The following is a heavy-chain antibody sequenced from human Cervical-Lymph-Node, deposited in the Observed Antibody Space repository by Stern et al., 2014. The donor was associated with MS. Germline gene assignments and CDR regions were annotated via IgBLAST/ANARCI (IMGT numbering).Heavy chain of an antibody. CDR3: ARGLPSF. CDR1: GFNFSAYY. J-gene: IGHJ4*02. Sequence: VQLVESGGDLVKPAGSLRLSCAASGFNFSAYYMNWIRQAPGKGLEWLSFISSNGSTIYYADSVKGRFIISRDNAKQSLYLQMNSLRAEDTAVYYCARGLPSFWGQGTLVTVSP. CDR2: ISSNGSTI. V-gene: IGHV3-11*01. D-gene: IGHD1-26*01.